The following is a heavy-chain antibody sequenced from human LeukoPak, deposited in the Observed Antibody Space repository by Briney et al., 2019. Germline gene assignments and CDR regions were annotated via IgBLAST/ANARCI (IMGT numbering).Heavy chain of an antibody. CDR2: ISGSGGST. V-gene: IGHV3-23*01. CDR1: GFTFSSYA. J-gene: IGHJ4*02. Sequence: GGSLRLSCAASGFTFSSYAMSWVRQAPGKGLEWVSAISGSGGSTYYADSVKGRFTISRDNSKNTLYLQMNSLIAEHTAVYYCAKDLGNGTSGTPGSYWGQGTLVTVSS. D-gene: IGHD3-10*01. CDR3: AKDLGNGTSGTPGSY.